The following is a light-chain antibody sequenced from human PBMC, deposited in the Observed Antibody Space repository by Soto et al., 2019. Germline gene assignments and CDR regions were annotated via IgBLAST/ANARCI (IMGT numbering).Light chain of an antibody. J-gene: IGLJ2*01. V-gene: IGLV1-40*01. CDR1: SSNFGAGYD. Sequence: QSVLTLPPSVSGAPGQRVTISCTGSSSNFGAGYDVHWYQQLPGTAPKLLIYANNNRPSGIPDRFSGSKSGTSASLAITGLQAEDEADYYCQSYDIHLSASLVFGGGTKLTVL. CDR3: QSYDIHLSASLV. CDR2: ANN.